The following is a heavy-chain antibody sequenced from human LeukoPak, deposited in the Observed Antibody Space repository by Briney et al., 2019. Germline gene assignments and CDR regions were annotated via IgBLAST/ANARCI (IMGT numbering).Heavy chain of an antibody. Sequence: SETLSLTCTVSGGSISSYYWSWIRQPPGKGLEGIGYIYYSGSTNYNPSLKSRVTISVDTSKNQFFLRLSSVTAADTAVYYCAKDSLPMVRGVGFDYWSQGTLVTVSS. CDR1: GGSISSYY. V-gene: IGHV4-59*01. CDR3: AKDSLPMVRGVGFDY. J-gene: IGHJ4*02. D-gene: IGHD3-10*01. CDR2: IYYSGST.